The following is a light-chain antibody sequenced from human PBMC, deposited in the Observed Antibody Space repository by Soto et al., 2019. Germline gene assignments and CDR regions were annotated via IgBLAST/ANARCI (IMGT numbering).Light chain of an antibody. CDR1: QSVSSSY. CDR3: QLYGSSPCT. Sequence: EIVLTQSPGTLSLSPGERATLSCRASQSVSSSYLAWYQQKPGQAPRLLIYGASSRATGIPDRFSGSGSGTDFTLTISRLEPEDFAVYYCQLYGSSPCTFGQGTKVEIK. J-gene: IGKJ1*01. CDR2: GAS. V-gene: IGKV3-20*01.